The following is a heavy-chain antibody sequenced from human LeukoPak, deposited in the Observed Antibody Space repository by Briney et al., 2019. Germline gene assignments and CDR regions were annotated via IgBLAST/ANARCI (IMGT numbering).Heavy chain of an antibody. CDR3: ARGRIPRQLWLAGRNYYYGMDL. CDR1: GYTFMNYG. V-gene: IGHV1-18*01. J-gene: IGHJ6*02. D-gene: IGHD5-18*01. CDR2: LNPYNDDT. Sequence: ASVKVSCKASGYTFMNYGINWVRQAPGQGLEWMGWLNPYNDDTNYAQKIQGRVTMTTDTSGSTAYMELRSLRSDDTAVYYCARGRIPRQLWLAGRNYYYGMDLWGQGTTVTVSS.